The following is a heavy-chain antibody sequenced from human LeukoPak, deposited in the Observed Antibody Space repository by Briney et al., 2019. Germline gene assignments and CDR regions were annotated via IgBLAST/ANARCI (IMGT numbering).Heavy chain of an antibody. D-gene: IGHD3-22*01. CDR3: ARRDCDSIKCRGSNWFDP. CDR1: GFTFSSYG. Sequence: GGSLRLSCAASGFTFSSYGMHWVRQAPGKGLEWVSYISKSGSTIYYADSVKGRFTISRDNAKNSLYLQMNSLRAEDTAVYYCARRDCDSIKCRGSNWFDPWGQGTLVSVSS. CDR2: ISKSGSTI. V-gene: IGHV3-48*01. J-gene: IGHJ5*02.